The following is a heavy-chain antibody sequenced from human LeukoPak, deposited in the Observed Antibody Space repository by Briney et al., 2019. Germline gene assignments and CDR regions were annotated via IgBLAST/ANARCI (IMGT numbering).Heavy chain of an antibody. CDR2: INYSGSS. D-gene: IGHD2-2*02. Sequence: PSETLSLTCAVSGGSFSGYYRSWIRQPPGKGLEWIGEINYSGSSNYNPSLKSRVSISLDTSKNKFSLKLRSVTAADTAVYYCAGNKYCSSTSCYTGVWIDPWGQGTLVTVSS. CDR3: AGNKYCSSTSCYTGVWIDP. V-gene: IGHV4-34*01. J-gene: IGHJ5*02. CDR1: GGSFSGYY.